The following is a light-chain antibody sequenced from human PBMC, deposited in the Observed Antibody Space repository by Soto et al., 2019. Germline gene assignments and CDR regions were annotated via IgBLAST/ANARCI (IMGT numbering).Light chain of an antibody. CDR2: DAS. V-gene: IGKV1-5*01. Sequence: DIQMTQSPSTLSASVGDRVTITCRASQSISSWLAWYQQKPGKAPKLLIHDASSLESGVPSRFSGSGPGTAFTLTISSLQADDFATYYCQQYNSQWTFGQGTKVEVK. CDR3: QQYNSQWT. CDR1: QSISSW. J-gene: IGKJ1*01.